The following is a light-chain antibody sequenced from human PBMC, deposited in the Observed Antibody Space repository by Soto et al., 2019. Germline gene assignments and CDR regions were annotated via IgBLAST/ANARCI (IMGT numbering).Light chain of an antibody. CDR2: GAS. CDR1: QSVSSSY. CDR3: QRYGG. V-gene: IGKV3-20*01. J-gene: IGKJ1*01. Sequence: DIVLTQCPGPLSFSPGERATLSCRASQSVSSSYLAWYQQKPGQAPRLLIYGASSRATGIPDRFSGSGSGTDFTLTISRLEPEDFAVYYCQRYGGFGQGTKVDIK.